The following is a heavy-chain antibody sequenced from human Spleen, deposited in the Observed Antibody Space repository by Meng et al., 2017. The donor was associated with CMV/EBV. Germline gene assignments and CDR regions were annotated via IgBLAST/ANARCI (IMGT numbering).Heavy chain of an antibody. Sequence: SETLSLTCAVYGGSFSGYYWSWIRQPPGKGLEWIGEINHSGSTNYNPSLKSRVTISVDTSKNQFSLKLSSVTAADTAVYYCARLGSSWSPFDYWGQGTLVTVSS. CDR1: GGSFSGYY. CDR3: ARLGSSWSPFDY. CDR2: INHSGST. J-gene: IGHJ4*02. D-gene: IGHD6-13*01. V-gene: IGHV4-34*01.